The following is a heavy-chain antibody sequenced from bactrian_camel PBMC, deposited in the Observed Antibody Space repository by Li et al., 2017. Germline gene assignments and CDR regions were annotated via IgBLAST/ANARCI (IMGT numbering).Heavy chain of an antibody. CDR2: IDHAGSP. J-gene: IGHJ4*01. D-gene: IGHD7*01. Sequence: VQLVESGGGSVQAGGSLRLSCAASGYTYNRNCMAWFRQAPGKEREGVAAIDHAGSPTYTYSVKDRFTISKDSVANTLYLQMNSLKPEDTAMYYCAADTVNLQLARHYRYWGQGTQVTVS. CDR1: GYTYNRNC. V-gene: IGHV3S53*01. CDR3: AADTVNLQLARHYRY.